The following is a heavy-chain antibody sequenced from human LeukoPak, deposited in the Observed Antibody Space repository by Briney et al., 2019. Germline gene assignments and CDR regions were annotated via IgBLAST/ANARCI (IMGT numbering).Heavy chain of an antibody. V-gene: IGHV3-48*04. CDR2: ISGSGDTT. J-gene: IGHJ4*02. CDR1: EFSVSTSS. D-gene: IGHD6-19*01. CDR3: ARDGGSAWFLDY. Sequence: PGGSLRLSCEVSEFSVSTSSMSWVRQAPGKGLEWVSAISGSGDTTYYADSVKGRFSITRDNAKNSLYLQMNSLRAEDTAVYYCARDGGSAWFLDYWGQGTLVTVSS.